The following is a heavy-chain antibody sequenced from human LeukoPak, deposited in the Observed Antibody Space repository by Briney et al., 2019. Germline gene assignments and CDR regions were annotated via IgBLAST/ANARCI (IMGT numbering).Heavy chain of an antibody. CDR1: GGSIGSSDYY. J-gene: IGHJ4*02. V-gene: IGHV4-39*01. Sequence: SETLSLTCTVSGGSIGSSDYYWGWIRQPPGKGLEWIGSIYYSGNTYYNPSLKSRVTTSLDTSKNQFSLRLTSVTAADTAVYYCARYCATTSCSPPFDYWGQGTLVTVSS. CDR2: IYYSGNT. D-gene: IGHD2-2*01. CDR3: ARYCATTSCSPPFDY.